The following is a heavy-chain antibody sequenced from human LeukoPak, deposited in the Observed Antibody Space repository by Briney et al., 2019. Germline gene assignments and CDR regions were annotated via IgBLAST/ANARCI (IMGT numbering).Heavy chain of an antibody. D-gene: IGHD3-10*01. J-gene: IGHJ6*02. CDR2: ISGSGGST. Sequence: GGSLRLSCAASGFTFSSYAMSWVRQAPGKGLEWVSAISGSGGSTYYADSVKGRFTISRDNSKNTLYLQMNSLRAEDTAVYYCAKVGISGNPNYYGMGVWGQGTTVTVSS. CDR1: GFTFSSYA. CDR3: AKVGISGNPNYYGMGV. V-gene: IGHV3-23*01.